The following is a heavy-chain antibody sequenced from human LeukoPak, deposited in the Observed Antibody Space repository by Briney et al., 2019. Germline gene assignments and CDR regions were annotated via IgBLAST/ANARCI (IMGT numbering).Heavy chain of an antibody. D-gene: IGHD5-18*01. Sequence: PSETLSLTRTVSGGSISSSSYYWGWIRQPPGKGLEWIGSIYYSGSTYYNPSLKSRVTISVDTSKNQFSLKLSSVTAADTAVYYCARLRGPGGYSYGNYWYFDLWGRGTLVTVSS. V-gene: IGHV4-39*01. CDR2: IYYSGST. CDR3: ARLRGPGGYSYGNYWYFDL. CDR1: GGSISSSSYY. J-gene: IGHJ2*01.